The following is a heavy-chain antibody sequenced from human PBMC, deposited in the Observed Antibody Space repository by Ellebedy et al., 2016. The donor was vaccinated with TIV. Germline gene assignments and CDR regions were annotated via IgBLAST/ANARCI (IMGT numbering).Heavy chain of an antibody. V-gene: IGHV3-33*08. CDR3: ARDPYYYGMDV. CDR2: IWYDGSNK. CDR1: GFTFSSYG. J-gene: IGHJ6*02. Sequence: GESLKISCAASGFTFSSYGMHWVRQAPGKGLEWVAVIWYDGSNKYYADSVKGRFTISRDNSKNTLYLQMNSLRAEDTAVYYCARDPYYYGMDVWGQGTTVTVSS.